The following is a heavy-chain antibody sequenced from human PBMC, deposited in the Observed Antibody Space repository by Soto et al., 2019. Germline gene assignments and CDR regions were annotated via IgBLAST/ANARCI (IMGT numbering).Heavy chain of an antibody. J-gene: IGHJ6*02. D-gene: IGHD3-3*01. Sequence: GGSLRLSCAASGFTFSSYAMSWVRQAPGKGLEWVSAVSGSGGSTYYADSVKGRFTISRDNSKNTLYLQMNRLRAEDTAVYYCAKLPRGYYDFWSGYLTYYYGRGVWGQWTT. V-gene: IGHV3-23*01. CDR1: GFTFSSYA. CDR2: VSGSGGST. CDR3: AKLPRGYYDFWSGYLTYYYGRGV.